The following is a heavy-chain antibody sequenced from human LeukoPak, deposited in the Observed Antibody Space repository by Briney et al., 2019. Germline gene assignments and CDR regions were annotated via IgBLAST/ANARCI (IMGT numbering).Heavy chain of an antibody. CDR2: ISYDGSNK. CDR1: GFNFSYYT. Sequence: GGSLRLSCAASGFNFSYYTMHWVRQAPGKGLEWVAVISYDGSNKYYADSVKGRFTISRDNSKNTLYLQMNSLRAEDTAVYYCARVLNYYDSSGYYFSYWGQGTPVTVSS. CDR3: ARVLNYYDSSGYYFSY. D-gene: IGHD3-22*01. V-gene: IGHV3-30-3*01. J-gene: IGHJ4*02.